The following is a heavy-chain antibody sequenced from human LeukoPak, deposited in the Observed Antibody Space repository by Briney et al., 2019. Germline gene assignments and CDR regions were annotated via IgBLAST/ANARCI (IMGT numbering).Heavy chain of an antibody. CDR1: GFTFSNYW. D-gene: IGHD4-17*01. V-gene: IGHV3-7*05. CDR3: ARDKSYGDSEDY. CDR2: IKQDGSEK. J-gene: IGHJ4*02. Sequence: PGGSLKLSCAASGFTFSNYWMSWVRQAPGKGLEWVANIKQDGSEKYFVDSVKGRFTISRDNAKNSLFLQMNSLRVEDTAVYYCARDKSYGDSEDYWGQGTLATVSS.